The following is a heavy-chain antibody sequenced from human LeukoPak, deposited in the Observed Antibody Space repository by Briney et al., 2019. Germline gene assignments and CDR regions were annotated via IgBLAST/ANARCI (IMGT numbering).Heavy chain of an antibody. CDR2: IYTSGST. CDR3: ARQKILDDNYDSSGYYVDQ. D-gene: IGHD3-22*01. CDR1: GGSFSTYY. J-gene: IGHJ4*02. Sequence: SETLSLTCTVSGGSFSTYYWSWIRQPAGKGLEWIGRIYTSGSTNYNPSLKSRVTMSVDTSKNQFSLNLNSVTASDTAVYYCARQKILDDNYDSSGYYVDQWGQGSLVTVSS. V-gene: IGHV4-4*07.